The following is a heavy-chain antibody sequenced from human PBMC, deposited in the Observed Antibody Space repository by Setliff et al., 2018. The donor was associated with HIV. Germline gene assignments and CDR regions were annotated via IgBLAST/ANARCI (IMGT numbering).Heavy chain of an antibody. Sequence: ASEKVSCKAYGYSLSTYAISWVRQAPGQGLELMGWLDSNNGNRNFAQKFRGRVTMTTDISTNTAYMEVRRLSFDDTAVYYCVRRTSDSTTYYYYMDVWGKGTTVTVSS. CDR1: GYSLSTYA. J-gene: IGHJ6*03. CDR2: LDSNNGNR. CDR3: VRRTSDSTTYYYYMDV. V-gene: IGHV1-18*01. D-gene: IGHD1-26*01.